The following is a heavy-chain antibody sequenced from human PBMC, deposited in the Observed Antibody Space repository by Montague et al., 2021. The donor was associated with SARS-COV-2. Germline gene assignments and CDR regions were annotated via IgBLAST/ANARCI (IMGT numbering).Heavy chain of an antibody. CDR2: VSYDGST. D-gene: IGHD2-15*01. Sequence: SETLSLTCSVSGGSVTNTWHYWAWIRQPPGKGLEWIGSVSYDGSTYFSPSLESRVTLSIDTSRNQFSLNLSSATAADTALYYCAKHDRLCSHSNCQKSFEFDYWGQGILVPVS. CDR1: GGSVTNTWHY. CDR3: AKHDRLCSHSNCQKSFEFDY. V-gene: IGHV4-39*01. J-gene: IGHJ4*02.